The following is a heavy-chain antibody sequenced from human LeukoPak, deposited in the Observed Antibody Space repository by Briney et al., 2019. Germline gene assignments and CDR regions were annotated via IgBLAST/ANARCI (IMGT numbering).Heavy chain of an antibody. CDR2: INHNGNVN. V-gene: IGHV3-7*03. CDR1: GFTFSSYW. Sequence: GGSLRLSCAASGFTFSSYWMNWARQVPGKGLEWVASINHNGNVNYYVDSVKGRFTISRDNAKNSLYLQMSSLRAEDTAVYFCARGGGLDVWGQGATVTVSS. J-gene: IGHJ6*02. D-gene: IGHD3-16*01. CDR3: ARGGGLDV.